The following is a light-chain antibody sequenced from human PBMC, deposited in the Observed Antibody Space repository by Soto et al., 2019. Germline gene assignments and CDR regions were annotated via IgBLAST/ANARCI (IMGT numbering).Light chain of an antibody. V-gene: IGLV3-21*04. J-gene: IGLJ2*01. CDR2: YDS. CDR1: NIGSKS. Sequence: SSELTQPPSGSVAPGKTARITCGGNNIGSKSVHWYQQKPGQAPVLVIYYDSDRPSGIPERFSGSNSGNTATLTISRVEAGDEADYYCQVWDSSSDLVVFGGGTKLTVL. CDR3: QVWDSSSDLVV.